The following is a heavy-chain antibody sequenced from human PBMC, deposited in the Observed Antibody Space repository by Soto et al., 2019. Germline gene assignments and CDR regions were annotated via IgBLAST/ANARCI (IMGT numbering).Heavy chain of an antibody. J-gene: IGHJ4*02. V-gene: IGHV3-21*01. CDR2: ITSTSSNT. Sequence: PGGSLRLSCAASGFPFISYNMNWVRQAPGKGLEWVSSITSTSSNTYYADSLKGRFTISRDNAKNSLYLHMNSLRAEDTAVYFCARPYSGSYSFDYWGQGTLVTVSS. CDR3: ARPYSGSYSFDY. D-gene: IGHD1-26*01. CDR1: GFPFISYN.